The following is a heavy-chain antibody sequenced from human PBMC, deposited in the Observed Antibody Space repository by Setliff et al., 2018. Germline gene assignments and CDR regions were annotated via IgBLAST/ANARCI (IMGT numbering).Heavy chain of an antibody. CDR3: ARNGDVDTGFLGYYYYYYMDV. D-gene: IGHD5-18*01. CDR1: GYTFTGYY. Sequence: GASVKVSCKASGYTFTGYYMHWVRQAPGQRLEWMGWINAGNGNTKYSQKFQGRVTITRDTSASTAYMELSSLRSEDTAVYYCARNGDVDTGFLGYYYYYYMDVWGKGTTVTVSS. J-gene: IGHJ6*03. CDR2: INAGNGNT. V-gene: IGHV1-3*01.